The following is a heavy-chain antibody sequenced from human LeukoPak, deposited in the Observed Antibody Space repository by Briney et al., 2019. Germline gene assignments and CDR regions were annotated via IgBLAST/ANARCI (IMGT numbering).Heavy chain of an antibody. Sequence: PGGSLRLSCAASGFTFSSYSMNWVRQAPGKGLEWVSSISSSSSYIYYADSVKVRFTISRDNAKNSLYLQMNSLRAEETAVYYCARVGGSYYYDSSGLDYCGQGTLVTVSS. CDR1: GFTFSSYS. V-gene: IGHV3-21*01. CDR3: ARVGGSYYYDSSGLDY. J-gene: IGHJ4*02. CDR2: ISSSSSYI. D-gene: IGHD3-22*01.